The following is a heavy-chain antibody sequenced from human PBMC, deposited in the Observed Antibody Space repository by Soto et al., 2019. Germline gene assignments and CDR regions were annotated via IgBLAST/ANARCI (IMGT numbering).Heavy chain of an antibody. Sequence: PGGPLRLSCTASGLPHSSFAMMRVRQAPEKGLECVSGIYGSGRGIEYADSVKGRFTISRDNSKNTVYLQMTDLRADDTAVYYCAKDAVYNDGLWLMDHWGQGSQVTVSS. CDR3: AKDAVYNDGLWLMDH. CDR1: GLPHSSFA. J-gene: IGHJ4*02. CDR2: IYGSGRGI. V-gene: IGHV3-23*05. D-gene: IGHD2-21*01.